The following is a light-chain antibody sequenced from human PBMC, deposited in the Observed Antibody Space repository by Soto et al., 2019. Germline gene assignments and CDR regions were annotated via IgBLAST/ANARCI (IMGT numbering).Light chain of an antibody. V-gene: IGLV1-40*01. CDR2: GNS. J-gene: IGLJ1*01. CDR3: QSYDSSLEV. CDR1: SSNIGAGYD. Sequence: QLVLTQPPSVSGAPGQRVTISCTGSSSNIGAGYDVHWYQQLPGTAPKLLIYGNSNRPSGVPDRFSGSKSGTSASLAITGLQAEDEADYYCQSYDSSLEVFGTGTKLTVL.